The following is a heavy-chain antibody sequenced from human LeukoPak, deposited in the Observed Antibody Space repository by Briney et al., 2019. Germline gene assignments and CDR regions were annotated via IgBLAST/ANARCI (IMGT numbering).Heavy chain of an antibody. J-gene: IGHJ2*01. Sequence: PGGSLRLSCAASGFTFSNYAMSWVRQAPGKGLEWVSGISGSGGITYYADSVKGRFIISRDNSKKTLFLQMNSLRDEDTAEFYCAKGRGDSGGSSIWYFDLWGRGTLVTVSS. D-gene: IGHD2-15*01. CDR2: ISGSGGIT. CDR1: GFTFSNYA. V-gene: IGHV3-23*01. CDR3: AKGRGDSGGSSIWYFDL.